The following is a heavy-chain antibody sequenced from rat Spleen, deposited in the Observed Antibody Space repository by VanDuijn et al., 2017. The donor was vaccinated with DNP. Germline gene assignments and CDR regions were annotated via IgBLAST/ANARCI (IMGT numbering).Heavy chain of an antibody. V-gene: IGHV2-6*01. CDR3: SRDNNFYWYFDF. CDR2: ISSGGST. Sequence: QVQLKESGPGLVQPSQTLSLTCTVSGFSLTSYTVSWVRQPPGKGLEWIAAISSGGSTYYNSALKSRLSISRDTSKSQVFLKMNSLQTEDTAMYFCSRDNNFYWYFDFWGPGTMVTVSS. CDR1: GFSLTSYT. D-gene: IGHD1-10*01. J-gene: IGHJ1*01.